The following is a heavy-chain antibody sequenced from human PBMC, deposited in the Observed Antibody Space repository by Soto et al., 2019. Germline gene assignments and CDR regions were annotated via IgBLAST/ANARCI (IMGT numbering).Heavy chain of an antibody. V-gene: IGHV1-69*01. Sequence: ASVKVSCKASEGTFSSYAISWVRQAPGQELEWMGGIIPIFGTANYAQKFQGRVTITADESTSTAYMELSSLRSEDTAVYYCARPRAYSSGQDPNSYGMDVWGQGTTVTVSS. CDR2: IIPIFGTA. D-gene: IGHD6-19*01. CDR1: EGTFSSYA. J-gene: IGHJ6*02. CDR3: ARPRAYSSGQDPNSYGMDV.